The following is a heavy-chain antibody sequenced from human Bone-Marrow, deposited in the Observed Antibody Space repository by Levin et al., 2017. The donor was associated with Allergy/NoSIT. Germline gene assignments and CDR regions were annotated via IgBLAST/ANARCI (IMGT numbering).Heavy chain of an antibody. CDR2: IYYSGST. V-gene: IGHV4-39*01. CDR3: TRGGVYIWGSYRYQGDY. D-gene: IGHD3-16*02. J-gene: IGHJ4*02. CDR1: GGSISSSDYY. Sequence: SETLSLTCTVSGGSISSSDYYWGWIRQPPGKGLEWIGTIYYSGSTYYNPSLKSRVSISVDTSNNQFSLRLSFVTAADTAVYYCTRGGVYIWGSYRYQGDYWGQGTLVTVSS.